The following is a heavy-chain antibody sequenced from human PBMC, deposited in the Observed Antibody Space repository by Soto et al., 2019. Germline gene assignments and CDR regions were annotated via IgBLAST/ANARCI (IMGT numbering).Heavy chain of an antibody. CDR1: GYTFSNYA. J-gene: IGHJ4*02. V-gene: IGHV1-18*01. CDR3: ARDRVYTGGSDADY. CDR2: INTGSGYT. Sequence: TVRVSCKTSGYTFSNYAISWVRQAPGQGLAWMGWINTGSGYTNYAHDRVTMTKDASTYTAYLEVTSLRSDDTAIYYCARDRVYTGGSDADYWGQGTLVTVSS. D-gene: IGHD2-8*02.